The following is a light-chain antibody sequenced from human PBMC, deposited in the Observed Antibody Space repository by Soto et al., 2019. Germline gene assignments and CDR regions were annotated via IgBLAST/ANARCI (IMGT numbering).Light chain of an antibody. J-gene: IGKJ2*01. CDR3: QQYNNWPPEYT. Sequence: EIVMTQSPATLSVSPGERVTLSCRASQSVRNKLAWYQQKPGQTPRLLIYDSSSRATGIPARFSGSGSGTEFTLTISSLQSEDSAVYYCQQYNNWPPEYTFGQGTKLEIK. V-gene: IGKV3-15*01. CDR2: DSS. CDR1: QSVRNK.